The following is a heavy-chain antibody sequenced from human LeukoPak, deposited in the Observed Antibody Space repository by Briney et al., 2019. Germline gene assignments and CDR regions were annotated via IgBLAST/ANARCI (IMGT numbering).Heavy chain of an antibody. J-gene: IGHJ5*02. CDR3: ARDRPGRYCSTTSCYNASPFDP. CDR1: RGTFSSYA. Sequence: SVKVSCKASRGTFSSYAISWVRQAPGQGLEWMGRIIPIVGTANYAQKFQGRVTITADESTSTAYMELSSLRSEDTAVYYCARDRPGRYCSTTSCYNASPFDPWGQGTLVTVSS. CDR2: IIPIVGTA. D-gene: IGHD2-2*02. V-gene: IGHV1-69*13.